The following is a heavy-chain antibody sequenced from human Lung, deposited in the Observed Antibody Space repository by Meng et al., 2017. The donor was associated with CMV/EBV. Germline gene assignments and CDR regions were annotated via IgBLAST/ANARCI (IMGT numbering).Heavy chain of an antibody. J-gene: IGHJ6*02. CDR1: AFTVSSNY. D-gene: IGHD2-21*02. CDR3: ARGGGGGDLLYYYYGMDV. Sequence: SXAASAFTVSSNYMSWVRQAPGKGLEWVSGIYSGGITYYAGPVKGRFTISRDNSKNTLYLQMNSLRAEDTAVYYWARGGGGGDLLYYYYGMDVWGQGXTVTVSS. CDR2: IYSGGIT. V-gene: IGHV3-53*01.